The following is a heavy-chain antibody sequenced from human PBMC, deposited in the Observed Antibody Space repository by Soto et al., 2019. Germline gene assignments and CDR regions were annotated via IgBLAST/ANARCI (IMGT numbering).Heavy chain of an antibody. CDR1: GGTFSTYT. CDR2: IIPIIGII. J-gene: IGHJ5*02. D-gene: IGHD4-4*01. V-gene: IGHV1-69*08. CDR3: AGDPDSHYNDSHASSYP. Sequence: QVQLVQSGAEVKKPGSSVKVSCKASGGTFSTYTITWVRQAPGQGLEWMGRIIPIIGIINYAQKFQGRVTISADKFTRTAYMELTGLRSAGTAVYYCAGDPDSHYNDSHASSYPWGQGTLVTVSS.